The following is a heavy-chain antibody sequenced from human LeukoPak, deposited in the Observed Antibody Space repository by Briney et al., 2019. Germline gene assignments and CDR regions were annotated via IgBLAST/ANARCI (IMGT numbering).Heavy chain of an antibody. CDR3: AKGGLRYFDWLLGPFDY. J-gene: IGHJ4*02. V-gene: IGHV3-30*18. CDR2: ISYDGSNK. Sequence: GGSLRLSCAASGFTFSSYGMHWVRQAPGKGLEWVAVISYDGSNKYYADSVKGRFTISRDNSKNTLYLQMNSLRAEDTAVYYCAKGGLRYFDWLLGPFDYWGQGTLVTVSS. D-gene: IGHD3-9*01. CDR1: GFTFSSYG.